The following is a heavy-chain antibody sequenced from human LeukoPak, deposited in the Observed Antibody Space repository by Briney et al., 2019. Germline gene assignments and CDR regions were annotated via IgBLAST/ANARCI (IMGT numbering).Heavy chain of an antibody. D-gene: IGHD6-13*01. V-gene: IGHV3-21*01. J-gene: IGHJ6*03. CDR1: GFTFSSYS. Sequence: PGGSLRLSCTASGFTFSSYSMNWVRQAPGKGLEWVSSISSSSSYIYYADSVKGRFTISRDNAKNSLYLQMNSLRAEDTAVYYCARGRGSSCYVYYYMDVWGKGTTVTVSS. CDR2: ISSSSSYI. CDR3: ARGRGSSCYVYYYMDV.